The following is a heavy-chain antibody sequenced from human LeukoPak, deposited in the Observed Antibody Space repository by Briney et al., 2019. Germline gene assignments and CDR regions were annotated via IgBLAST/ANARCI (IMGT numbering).Heavy chain of an antibody. CDR1: GGSISSYY. Sequence: SETLSLTCTVSGGSISSYYWSWIRQPPGKGLEWIGYIYYSGSTNYNPSLKSRVTISVDTSKNQFSLKLSSVTAADTAVYYCAKDQVLVWERWLQSTWGAFDIWGQGTMVTVSS. CDR3: AKDQVLVWERWLQSTWGAFDI. J-gene: IGHJ3*02. D-gene: IGHD5-24*01. V-gene: IGHV4-59*01. CDR2: IYYSGST.